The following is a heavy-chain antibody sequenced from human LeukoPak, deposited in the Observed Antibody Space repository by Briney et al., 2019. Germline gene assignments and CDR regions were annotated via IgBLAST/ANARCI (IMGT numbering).Heavy chain of an antibody. Sequence: SQTLSLTCTVSGGSISSGGYYWSWIRQPPGKGLEWIGYIYHSGTTYYNPSLKSRVTISVDRSKNQFSLKLSSVTAADTAVYYCARENTYVYFDYWGQGTLVTVSS. J-gene: IGHJ4*02. V-gene: IGHV4-30-2*01. CDR3: ARENTYVYFDY. D-gene: IGHD1/OR15-1a*01. CDR1: GGSISSGGYY. CDR2: IYHSGTT.